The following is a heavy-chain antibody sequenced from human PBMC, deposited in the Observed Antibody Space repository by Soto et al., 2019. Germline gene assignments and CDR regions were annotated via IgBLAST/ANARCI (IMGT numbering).Heavy chain of an antibody. CDR3: AHSPYVGYAFDFDY. D-gene: IGHD5-12*01. J-gene: IGHJ4*02. V-gene: IGHV2-5*02. CDR2: IYWDDDK. CDR1: GVSLRTSGVG. Sequence: QITLKESGPTLVKPTQTLTLTCTFSGVSLRTSGVGVGWIRQPPGKALEWLAIIYWDDDKRYSPSLKNRLTITKDTSKNQVVLTMTNMDPVDTGTSYCAHSPYVGYAFDFDYWGQGTLVTVSS.